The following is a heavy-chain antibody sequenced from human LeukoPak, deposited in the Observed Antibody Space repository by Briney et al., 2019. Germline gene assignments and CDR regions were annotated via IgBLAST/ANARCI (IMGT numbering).Heavy chain of an antibody. D-gene: IGHD5/OR15-5a*01. V-gene: IGHV7-4-1*02. CDR3: ARDASTINFDY. J-gene: IGHJ4*02. Sequence: ASVKVSCKASGYTFIGYSVNWLRQAPGQGLEWMGWINTKTGNPTYAQGFTGRFVFSMDTSVSTAYLQISSLEAEDTAVYYCARDASTINFDYWGQGTLDTVSS. CDR2: INTKTGNP. CDR1: GYTFIGYS.